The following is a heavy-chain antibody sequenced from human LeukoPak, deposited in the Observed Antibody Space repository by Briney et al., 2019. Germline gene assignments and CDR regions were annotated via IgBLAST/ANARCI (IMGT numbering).Heavy chain of an antibody. D-gene: IGHD1-26*01. CDR3: ASYGVVGATINDAFDI. V-gene: IGHV5-51*01. CDR2: IYPGDSDT. J-gene: IGHJ3*02. CDR1: GYSFTNYW. Sequence: GQSLKISCKGSGYSFTNYWIGWVRQMPGKGLEWMGIIYPGDSDTRYSPSFQGQVTISADKSISTAYLQWSSLKASDTAMYYCASYGVVGATINDAFDIWGQGTMVTVSS.